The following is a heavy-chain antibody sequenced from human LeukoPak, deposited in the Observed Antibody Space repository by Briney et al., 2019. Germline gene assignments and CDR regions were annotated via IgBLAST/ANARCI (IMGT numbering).Heavy chain of an antibody. V-gene: IGHV1-8*01. J-gene: IGHJ5*02. CDR2: MNPNSGNT. D-gene: IGHD3-9*01. Sequence: GASVKVSCKASGYTFTSYDINWVRQATGQGLEWMGWMNPNSGNTGYAQKFQGRVTMTRNTSISTAYMELSSLRSEDTAVYYCARGTIITYYDILTGYFPYNWFDPWGQGTLVTVSS. CDR3: ARGTIITYYDILTGYFPYNWFDP. CDR1: GYTFTSYD.